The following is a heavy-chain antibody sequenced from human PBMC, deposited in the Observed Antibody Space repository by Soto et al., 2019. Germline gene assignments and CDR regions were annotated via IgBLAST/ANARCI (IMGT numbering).Heavy chain of an antibody. CDR2: IYPGDSDI. V-gene: IGHV5-51*01. D-gene: IGHD1-26*01. CDR1: GYSFSNFW. Sequence: PGESLKISCKGSGYSFSNFWIGWVRQVPGKGLEWMGIIYPGDSDIRYSPPFQGQVSISADKSINTAYLQWGSLKASDTAMYFCVRPRSGSYYDPFEYWGQGTLVTVSS. J-gene: IGHJ4*02. CDR3: VRPRSGSYYDPFEY.